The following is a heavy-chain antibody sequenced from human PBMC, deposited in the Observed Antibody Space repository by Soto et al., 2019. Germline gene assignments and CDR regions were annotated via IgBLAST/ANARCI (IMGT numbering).Heavy chain of an antibody. V-gene: IGHV1-18*01. CDR3: ARSPEITYYYDSSGYYLGY. Sequence: GASVKVSCKASGYTFTSYGISWVRQAPGQGLEWMGWISAYNGNTNYAQKLQGRVTMTTDTSTSTAYMELRSLRSDDTAVYYCARSPEITYYYDSSGYYLGYWGQGTLVTVSS. J-gene: IGHJ4*02. CDR2: ISAYNGNT. CDR1: GYTFTSYG. D-gene: IGHD3-22*01.